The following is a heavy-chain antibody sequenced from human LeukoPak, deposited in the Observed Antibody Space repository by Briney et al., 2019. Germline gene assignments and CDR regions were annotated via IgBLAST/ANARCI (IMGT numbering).Heavy chain of an antibody. V-gene: IGHV4-31*03. CDR1: GGSISSGGYY. CDR3: ARSIAAAGTEYFQH. D-gene: IGHD6-13*01. Sequence: SQTLSLTCTVSGGSISSGGYYWSWIRQHPGKGLEWIGYIYYSGSTYYNPSLKSRVTISVDTSKNQFSLKLSSVTAADTAVYYCARSIAAAGTEYFQHWGQGTLVTVSS. J-gene: IGHJ1*01. CDR2: IYYSGST.